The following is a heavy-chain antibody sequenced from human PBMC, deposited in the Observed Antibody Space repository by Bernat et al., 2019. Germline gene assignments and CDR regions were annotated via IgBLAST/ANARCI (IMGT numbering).Heavy chain of an antibody. CDR2: IYSGGST. CDR3: ARGSYSDRTPYYAFDY. Sequence: EVQLLESGGGLVQPGGSLRLSCAASGFTFSSYAMSWVRQAPGKGLEWVSVIYSGGSTYYADSVKGRFTISRDNSKNTLYLQMNSLRAEDTAVYHCARGSYSDRTPYYAFDYWGQGTLVTVSS. D-gene: IGHD3-22*01. CDR1: GFTFSSYA. J-gene: IGHJ4*02. V-gene: IGHV3-23*03.